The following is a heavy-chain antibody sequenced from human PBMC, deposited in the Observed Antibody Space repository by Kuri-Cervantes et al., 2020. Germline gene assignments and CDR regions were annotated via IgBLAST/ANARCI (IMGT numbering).Heavy chain of an antibody. V-gene: IGHV3-9*01. D-gene: IGHD6-13*01. CDR2: ISWNSGSI. Sequence: SRKFSCAASGFTLDDYAMHWVRQAPGKGLEWVSVISWNSGSIGYADSVKGRFTISRDNVTNALYLQMNSLRAEDTALYYCAKDTEGGAAGSAFDIWGQGTMVTVSS. J-gene: IGHJ3*02. CDR1: GFTLDDYA. CDR3: AKDTEGGAAGSAFDI.